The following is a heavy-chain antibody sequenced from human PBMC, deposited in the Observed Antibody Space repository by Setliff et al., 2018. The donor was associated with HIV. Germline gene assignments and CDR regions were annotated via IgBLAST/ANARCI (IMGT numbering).Heavy chain of an antibody. D-gene: IGHD1-20*01. CDR1: GFTFSSYD. Sequence: GESLKISCAASGFTFSSYDMQWVRQAPGKGLEWVSAIGIAGDAYYAGSVKGRFTISRENAKNSLYLHMNSLTAGDTAVYYCARRGIIGTSHYHGMDVWGQGTTVTVSS. J-gene: IGHJ6*02. V-gene: IGHV3-13*01. CDR3: ARRGIIGTSHYHGMDV. CDR2: IGIAGDA.